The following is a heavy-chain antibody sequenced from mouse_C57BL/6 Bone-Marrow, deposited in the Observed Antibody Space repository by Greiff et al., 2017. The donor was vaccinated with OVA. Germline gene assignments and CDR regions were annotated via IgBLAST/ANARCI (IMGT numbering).Heavy chain of an antibody. CDR1: GFTFSSYA. D-gene: IGHD2-1*01. CDR3: ARGDLPWFAY. CDR2: ISDGGSDP. J-gene: IGHJ3*01. V-gene: IGHV5-4*03. Sequence: EVKLVESGGGLVKPGGSLKLSCAASGFTFSSYAMSWVRPTPEKRLEWVATISDGGSDPYYPDNVKGRFTISSDKAKNNLYLQMSHLQSEDTAMYYCARGDLPWFAYWGQGTLVTVSA.